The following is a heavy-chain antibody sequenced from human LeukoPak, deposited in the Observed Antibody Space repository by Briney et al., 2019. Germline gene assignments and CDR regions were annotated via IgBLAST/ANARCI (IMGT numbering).Heavy chain of an antibody. V-gene: IGHV4-31*03. J-gene: IGHJ4*02. CDR3: ARGRLFSGYRGNVGHEDFDD. CDR1: GGSISSGGYH. Sequence: SETLSLTCTVSGGSISSGGYHWSWIRQHPGKGLEWIGHIYYSGTTYYNPSLKRRVTISIDTSKKQFSLKLSSVTAADTAVYYCARGRLFSGYRGNVGHEDFDDWGQGSLVTVAS. CDR2: IYYSGTT. D-gene: IGHD5-12*01.